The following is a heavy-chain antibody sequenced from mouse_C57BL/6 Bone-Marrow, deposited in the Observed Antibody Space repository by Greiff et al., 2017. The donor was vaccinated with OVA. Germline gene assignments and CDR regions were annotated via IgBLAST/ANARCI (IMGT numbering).Heavy chain of an antibody. D-gene: IGHD2-2*01. CDR2: INPNNGGT. V-gene: IGHV1-18*01. CDR3: ARGSTMVTTDWFAY. CDR1: GYTFTDYN. Sequence: EVKLMESGPELVKPGASVKIPCKASGYTFTDYNMDWVKQSHGKSLEWIGDINPNNGGTIYNQKFKGKATLTVDKSSSTAYMELRSLTSEDTAVYYCARGSTMVTTDWFAYWGQGTLVTVSA. J-gene: IGHJ3*01.